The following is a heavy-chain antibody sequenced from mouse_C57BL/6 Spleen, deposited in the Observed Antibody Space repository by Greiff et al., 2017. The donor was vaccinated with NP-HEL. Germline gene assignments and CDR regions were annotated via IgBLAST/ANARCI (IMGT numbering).Heavy chain of an antibody. D-gene: IGHD2-4*01. Sequence: QVQLQQPGAELVRPGSSVKLSCKASGYTFTSYWMHWVKQRPIQGLEWIGNIDPSDSETHYNQKFKDKATLTVDKSSSTAYMQLSSLTSEDSVVYYCARGIYYDYDGGYFDVWGTGTTVTVSS. V-gene: IGHV1-52*01. CDR3: ARGIYYDYDGGYFDV. J-gene: IGHJ1*03. CDR2: IDPSDSET. CDR1: GYTFTSYW.